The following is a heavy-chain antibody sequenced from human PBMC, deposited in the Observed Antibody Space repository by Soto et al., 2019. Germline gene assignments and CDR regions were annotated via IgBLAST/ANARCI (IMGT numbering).Heavy chain of an antibody. Sequence: EVQLLESGGGLVQPGGSLRLSCAASGFTFSSYAMSWVRQAPGKGLEWVSAISGSGGSTYYADSVKGRFTISRDKSKNTMYLQMNSLRAEETGVDYCAKNAGTVAGPGDYWGQGTLVTVSS. V-gene: IGHV3-23*01. D-gene: IGHD6-19*01. CDR1: GFTFSSYA. J-gene: IGHJ4*02. CDR3: AKNAGTVAGPGDY. CDR2: ISGSGGST.